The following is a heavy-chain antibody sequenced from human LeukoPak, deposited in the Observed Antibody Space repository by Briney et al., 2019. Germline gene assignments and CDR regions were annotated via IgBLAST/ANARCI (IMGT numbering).Heavy chain of an antibody. V-gene: IGHV3-48*01. Sequence: GGSLRLSCAASGFTFSNYSMNWVRQAPGKGLEWVSYISSSSSTIYYADSVKGRFTISRDNAKDSLYLQMNSLRAEDTAVYYCAELGITMIGGVWGKGTTVTISS. D-gene: IGHD3-10*02. CDR2: ISSSSSTI. J-gene: IGHJ6*04. CDR3: AELGITMIGGV. CDR1: GFTFSNYS.